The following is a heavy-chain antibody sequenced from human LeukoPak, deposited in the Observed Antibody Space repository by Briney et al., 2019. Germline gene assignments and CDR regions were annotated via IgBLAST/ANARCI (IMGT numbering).Heavy chain of an antibody. CDR1: GYTFASYA. CDR3: AATDLGDY. V-gene: IGHV1-3*01. J-gene: IGHJ4*02. CDR2: INAGNGNT. D-gene: IGHD4-17*01. Sequence: GASVKVSCKASGYTFASYAMHWVRQAPGQRPEWMGWINAGNGNTKYFQKFQGRVTFTRDTSASTAYMELSSLRSEDTAVYYCAATDLGDYWGQGTLVTVSS.